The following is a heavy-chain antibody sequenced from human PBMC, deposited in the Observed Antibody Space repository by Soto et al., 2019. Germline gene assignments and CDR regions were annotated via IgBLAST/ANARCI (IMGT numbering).Heavy chain of an antibody. D-gene: IGHD2-8*01. Sequence: EGQLLESGGGLVQPGGSLRLSCAASGFTFSSYAMSWVRQAPGKGLEWVSGISGTGDSSFYAGSAKGRFTISRDNFKNTLYLQMNSLRAEDTAVYYCAKFHCTNSVCYMHYYYGMDVWGQGTTVTVSS. CDR1: GFTFSSYA. CDR2: ISGTGDSS. J-gene: IGHJ6*02. V-gene: IGHV3-23*01. CDR3: AKFHCTNSVCYMHYYYGMDV.